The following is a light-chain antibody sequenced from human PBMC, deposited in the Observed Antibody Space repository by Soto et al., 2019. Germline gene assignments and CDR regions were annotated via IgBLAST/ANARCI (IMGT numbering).Light chain of an antibody. CDR3: QHYNSYRA. Sequence: DIQMTQSPSTLSGSVGDRVTITCRASQTISSWLGWYQQKPGKAPKLLIYKASTLKSGVPSRFSGSGSGTEFTLTISSLQPDDFATYYCQHYNSYRAFGQGTKVDI. CDR2: KAS. CDR1: QTISSW. J-gene: IGKJ1*01. V-gene: IGKV1-5*03.